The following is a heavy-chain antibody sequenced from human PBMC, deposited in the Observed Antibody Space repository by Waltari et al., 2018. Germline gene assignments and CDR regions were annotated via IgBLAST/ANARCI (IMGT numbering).Heavy chain of an antibody. CDR1: GYTFTSYA. CDR3: ARDIEQWLVTALDY. Sequence: QVQLVQSGAEVKKPGASVKVSCKASGYTFTSYAMHWVRQAPGQRLEWMGWINAGNGNTKYSQKFQGRVTITRDTSASTAYMELSSLRSEDTAVYYCARDIEQWLVTALDYWGQGTLVTVSS. D-gene: IGHD6-19*01. V-gene: IGHV1-3*01. CDR2: INAGNGNT. J-gene: IGHJ4*02.